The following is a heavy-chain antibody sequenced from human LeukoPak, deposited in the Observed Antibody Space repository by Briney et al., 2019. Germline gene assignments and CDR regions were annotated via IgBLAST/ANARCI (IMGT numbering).Heavy chain of an antibody. CDR3: AIPTCSGSGYCSTSDPFHT. CDR1: GFTFDNYG. J-gene: IGHJ3*02. CDR2: ISGSGGRT. V-gene: IGHV3-23*01. Sequence: GGSLRLSWAASGFTFDNYGIGWVRQAPGKGLEWVSGISGSGGRTYYADSVKGRFTISRDNSKNTLFLQLNSLGVEDTATYYCAIPTCSGSGYCSTSDPFHTWGHGTMVTVSS. D-gene: IGHD2-2*03.